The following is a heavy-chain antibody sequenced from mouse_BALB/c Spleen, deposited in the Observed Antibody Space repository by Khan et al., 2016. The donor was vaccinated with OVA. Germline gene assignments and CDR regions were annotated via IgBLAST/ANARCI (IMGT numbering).Heavy chain of an antibody. V-gene: IGHV2-2*02. CDR1: GFSLTTYG. D-gene: IGHD2-4*01. J-gene: IGHJ3*01. Sequence: VQLQESGPGLVQPSQSLSITCTVSGFSLTTYGVHWVRQSPGKGLEWLGVIWSGGSTDYNAPFISRLSISKDSSKSQVFFKMNSLQVNDTAIYYCARNYDYDEGLDYWGQGTLVTVSA. CDR2: IWSGGST. CDR3: ARNYDYDEGLDY.